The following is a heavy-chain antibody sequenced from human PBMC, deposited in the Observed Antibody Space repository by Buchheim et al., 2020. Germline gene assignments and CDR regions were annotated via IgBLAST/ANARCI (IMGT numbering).Heavy chain of an antibody. Sequence: QVQLVQSGAEVKKPGSSVKVSCKASGGTFSSYAISWVRQAPGQGLEWMGRIIPILGIANYAQKFQGRVTITADKSTSTAYMELSSLRSEDTAVYYCARGIAAAGTLKSYYYYYGMDVWGQGTT. J-gene: IGHJ6*02. CDR1: GGTFSSYA. V-gene: IGHV1-69*04. CDR2: IIPILGIA. D-gene: IGHD6-13*01. CDR3: ARGIAAAGTLKSYYYYYGMDV.